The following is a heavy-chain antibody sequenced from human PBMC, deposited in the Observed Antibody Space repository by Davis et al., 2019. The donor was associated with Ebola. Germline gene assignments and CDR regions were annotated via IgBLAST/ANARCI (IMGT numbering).Heavy chain of an antibody. CDR2: LSSDGGDR. J-gene: IGHJ4*02. Sequence: PGGSLRLSCLVSGFTFRNYAMHWVRQAPGKGLQYVSALSSDGGDRYYADSVKGRFSISRDNSKNTLYLQMTSLRAEDTAVYYCVKMTDRYYYDKWGQGTVVTVSS. V-gene: IGHV3-64D*06. CDR3: VKMTDRYYYDK. D-gene: IGHD3-9*01. CDR1: GFTFRNYA.